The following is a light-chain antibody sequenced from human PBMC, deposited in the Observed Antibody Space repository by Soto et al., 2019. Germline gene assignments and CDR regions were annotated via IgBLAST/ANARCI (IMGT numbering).Light chain of an antibody. Sequence: QSVLTQPASVSGSPGQSITISCTGTSSDVGNYNLVSWCQQHPGRAPKLMIYEVSKRPSGVSNRFSGSKSGNTASLTISGLQAEDEADYYCCSYAGSSTWVFGGGTKVTVL. V-gene: IGLV2-23*02. CDR1: SSDVGNYNL. CDR2: EVS. CDR3: CSYAGSSTWV. J-gene: IGLJ3*02.